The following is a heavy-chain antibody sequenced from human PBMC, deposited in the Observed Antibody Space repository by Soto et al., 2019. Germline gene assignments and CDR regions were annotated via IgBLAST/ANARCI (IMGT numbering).Heavy chain of an antibody. Sequence: PGESLKSSCKGSGYSFTSYWIGWVRQMHGKGLEWMGIIYPGDSDTRYSPSFQGQVTIPADKSISTAYLQWSSPKASDTAMYYCARHVGYYGWGPLTRDDYYYYMDVWGKGTTVTVSS. CDR3: ARHVGYYGWGPLTRDDYYYYMDV. V-gene: IGHV5-51*01. CDR2: IYPGDSDT. D-gene: IGHD3-10*01. J-gene: IGHJ6*03. CDR1: GYSFTSYW.